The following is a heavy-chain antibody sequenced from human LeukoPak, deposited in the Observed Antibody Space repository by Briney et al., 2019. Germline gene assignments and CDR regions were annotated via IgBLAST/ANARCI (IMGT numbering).Heavy chain of an antibody. CDR3: ARSISNY. D-gene: IGHD2-21*01. CDR2: IKQDGSEK. CDR1: GFTFNSYS. V-gene: IGHV3-7*01. J-gene: IGHJ4*02. Sequence: GGSLRLSCAASGFTFNSYSMNWVRQAPGKGLEWVANIKQDGSEKYYVDSVKGRFTISRDNAKNSLYLQMNSLRAEDTAVYYCARSISNYWGQGTLVTVSS.